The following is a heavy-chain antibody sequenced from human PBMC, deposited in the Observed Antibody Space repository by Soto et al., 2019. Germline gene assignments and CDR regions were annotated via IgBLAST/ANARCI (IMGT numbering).Heavy chain of an antibody. CDR3: ATGGYYDSSGYYRPPFDY. J-gene: IGHJ4*02. V-gene: IGHV1-24*01. D-gene: IGHD3-22*01. CDR2: FDPEDGET. Sequence: QVQLVQSGAEVKKPGASVKVSCKVSGYTLTELSMHWVRQAPGKGLEWMGGFDPEDGETIYAQKFQGRVTMTEETSTDTAYMELSSLRSEDTAVYYCATGGYYDSSGYYRPPFDYWGQGTLVTVSS. CDR1: GYTLTELS.